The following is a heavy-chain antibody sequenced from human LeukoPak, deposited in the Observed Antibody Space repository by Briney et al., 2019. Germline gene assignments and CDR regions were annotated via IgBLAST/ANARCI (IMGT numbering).Heavy chain of an antibody. CDR2: LYNAGST. CDR1: GFTFSSYG. CDR3: ASLKGLFDYLDY. V-gene: IGHV3-53*01. J-gene: IGHJ4*02. Sequence: GGSLRLSCAASGFTFSSYGMHWVRQAPRKGLEWVSVLYNAGSTYYADSVKGRFTISRDNSKNTLYLQMYSLRAEDTAVYYCASLKGLFDYLDYWGQGILVTVYS. D-gene: IGHD3-22*01.